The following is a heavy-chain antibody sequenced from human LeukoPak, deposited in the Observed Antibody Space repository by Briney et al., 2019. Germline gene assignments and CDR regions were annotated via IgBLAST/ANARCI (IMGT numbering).Heavy chain of an antibody. D-gene: IGHD1-20*01. J-gene: IGHJ4*02. CDR2: INADGSTT. CDR1: GFTFYNSW. Sequence: GGSLRLSCAASGFTFYNSWMHWVRQAPGKGLVWVSRINADGSTTSYVDSVKGRFTISRDNAKKTLYLQMNSLRVEDTAVYYCVRALTGSEEFWGQGTLVTVSS. CDR3: VRALTGSEEF. V-gene: IGHV3-74*01.